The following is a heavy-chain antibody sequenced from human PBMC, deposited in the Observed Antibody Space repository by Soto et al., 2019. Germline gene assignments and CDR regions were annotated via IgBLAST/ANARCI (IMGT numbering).Heavy chain of an antibody. CDR3: ARALNGKFAGILQGDAFDI. V-gene: IGHV1-8*01. CDR1: GYTFTNYD. CDR2: MNPNSGYT. Sequence: QVQLVQSGAEVKKPGASVKVSCKASGYTFTNYDINWVRQATGQGLEWMGWMNPNSGYTGYAQNFQGRVTMTRNTSISTAYMELSSLRSEDTAVYYCARALNGKFAGILQGDAFDIWGQGTMVTVSS. J-gene: IGHJ3*02. D-gene: IGHD2-2*02.